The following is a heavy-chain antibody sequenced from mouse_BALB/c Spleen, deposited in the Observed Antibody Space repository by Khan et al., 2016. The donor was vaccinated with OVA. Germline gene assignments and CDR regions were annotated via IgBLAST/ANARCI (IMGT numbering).Heavy chain of an antibody. D-gene: IGHD1-2*01. V-gene: IGHV3-2*02. J-gene: IGHJ2*01. CDR3: ARTARIKY. CDR2: ISYSGST. CDR1: GYSITRGYG. Sequence: VQLKQSGPGLVKPSQSLSLTCTVTGYSITRGYGWNWIRQFPGNKLEWMGYISYSGSTNYNPSLKSRISITRDTSKNQFFLQLNSVTNEDTATYYCARTARIKYWGQGTTLTVSS.